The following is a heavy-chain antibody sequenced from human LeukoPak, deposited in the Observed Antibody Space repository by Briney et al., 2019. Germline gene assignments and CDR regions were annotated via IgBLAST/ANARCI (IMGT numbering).Heavy chain of an antibody. V-gene: IGHV1-2*06. CDR1: GYTFTGYY. CDR2: INPNSGGT. D-gene: IGHD6-19*01. J-gene: IGHJ4*02. CDR3: ARDFPGIAVAGTLPDY. Sequence: ASVKVSCKASGYTFTGYYMHWVRQAPGQGLEWIGRINPNSGGTNYAQKFQGRVTKTRDTSISTAYMELSRLRSDDTAVYYCARDFPGIAVAGTLPDYWGQGTLVTVSS.